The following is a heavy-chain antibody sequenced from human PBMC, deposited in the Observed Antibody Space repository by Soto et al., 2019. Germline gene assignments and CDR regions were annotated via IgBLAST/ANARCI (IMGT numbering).Heavy chain of an antibody. V-gene: IGHV1-69*01. CDR2: TIPIFTTA. CDR1: GGTFNGYS. Sequence: QVQLVQSGAEVKEPGSSVKVSCKASGGTFNGYSISWVRQAPGQGLEWVGGTIPIFTTANYAQKFQGRLTMTVDESTSTAYRELSGLRADDTAIYYCARVDSSRVRLVGKFSVDHWGQGTLVTVSA. J-gene: IGHJ4*02. CDR3: ARVDSSRVRLVGKFSVDH. D-gene: IGHD3-16*01.